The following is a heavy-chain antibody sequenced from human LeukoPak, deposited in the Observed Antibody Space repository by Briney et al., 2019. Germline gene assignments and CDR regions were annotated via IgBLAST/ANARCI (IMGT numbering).Heavy chain of an antibody. CDR3: AKETYDILTGSFDY. CDR2: ISGSGGST. Sequence: GGSLRLSCAASGFTVTYNYMSWVRQAPGKGLEWVSAISGSGGSTYYADSVKGRFTISRDNSKNTLYLQMNSLRAEDTAVYYCAKETYDILTGSFDYWGQGTLVTVSS. D-gene: IGHD3-9*01. J-gene: IGHJ4*02. CDR1: GFTVTYNY. V-gene: IGHV3-23*01.